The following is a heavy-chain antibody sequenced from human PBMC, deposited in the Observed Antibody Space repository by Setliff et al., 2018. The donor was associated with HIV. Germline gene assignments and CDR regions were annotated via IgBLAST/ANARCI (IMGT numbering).Heavy chain of an antibody. J-gene: IGHJ4*02. V-gene: IGHV1-18*01. CDR3: ASSSPTTYYYGSGSPPLDY. Sequence: GASVKVSCKTSGFSFDDYGISWVRQAPGQGLEWMGWTSGHTGNKKYAKKVQGRLTMTIDTSTTTAYMDLRSLRSDDTAVYYCASSSPTTYYYGSGSPPLDYWGQGTLVTVSS. D-gene: IGHD3-10*01. CDR2: TSGHTGNK. CDR1: GFSFDDYG.